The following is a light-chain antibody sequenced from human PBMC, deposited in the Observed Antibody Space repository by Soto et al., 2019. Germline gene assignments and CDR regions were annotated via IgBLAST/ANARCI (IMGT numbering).Light chain of an antibody. CDR1: QSVSNNY. J-gene: IGKJ1*01. Sequence: EIVLTQSPGTLSLSPGERATLSCRASQSVSNNYLAWYQQKPGQAHRLLIYGASNRATGIPDRFSGSGSGTDFTLTISRLEPEDLAVYYCEQYGSSGTFGQGTKVEIK. CDR3: EQYGSSGT. CDR2: GAS. V-gene: IGKV3-20*01.